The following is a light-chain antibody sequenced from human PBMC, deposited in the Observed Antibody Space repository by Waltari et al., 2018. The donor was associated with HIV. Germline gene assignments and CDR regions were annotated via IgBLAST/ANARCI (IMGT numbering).Light chain of an antibody. J-gene: IGLJ2*01. V-gene: IGLV2-14*01. Sequence: QSALTQPASVSGSPGQSITISCTGTSSDIGGYNYVSWYQQHPGKAPKLMIYEVSTRPSGVSNRFSGLQAEDEADYYCSSYTSSSTVIFGGGTKLAVL. CDR2: EVS. CDR1: SSDIGGYNY. CDR3: SSYTSSSTVI.